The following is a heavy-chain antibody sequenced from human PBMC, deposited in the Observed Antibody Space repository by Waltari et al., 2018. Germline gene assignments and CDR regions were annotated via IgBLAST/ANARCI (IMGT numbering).Heavy chain of an antibody. D-gene: IGHD4-17*01. V-gene: IGHV4-30-4*08. Sequence: QVQLQESGPGLVKPSQTLSLTCTVSGGSISSGDYYWSWIRQPPGKGLEGIGYIYYSGSTYYNPSLKSRVTISVDTSKNQFSLKLSSVTAADTAVYYCARSTTVEDYYYYMDVWGKGTTVTVSS. CDR1: GGSISSGDYY. CDR2: IYYSGST. J-gene: IGHJ6*03. CDR3: ARSTTVEDYYYYMDV.